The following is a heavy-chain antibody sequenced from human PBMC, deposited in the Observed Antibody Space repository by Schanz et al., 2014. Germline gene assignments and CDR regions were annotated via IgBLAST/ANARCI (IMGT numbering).Heavy chain of an antibody. CDR3: AKELNRRGGQTNFYYYYGIDV. D-gene: IGHD5-12*01. V-gene: IGHV3-30*18. CDR2: IYYNGTNK. J-gene: IGHJ6*02. Sequence: QVQLVESGGGVVQPGRSLRLSCAASGFNFSNYDIHWVRQAPGKGLEWVALIYYNGTNKYYADSVKGRFTISRDNSQNTLYLQMNTLRTEDTAVYYCAKELNRRGGQTNFYYYYGIDVWGQGTTVTVSS. CDR1: GFNFSNYD.